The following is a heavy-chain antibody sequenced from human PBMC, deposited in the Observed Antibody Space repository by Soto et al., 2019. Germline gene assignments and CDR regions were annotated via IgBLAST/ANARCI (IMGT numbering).Heavy chain of an antibody. D-gene: IGHD6-13*01. CDR2: MNPNNGNT. J-gene: IGHJ4*02. CDR1: AYTFTSYD. CDR3: ARVSSWSCFDY. Sequence: ASVKVSCKAAAYTFTSYDINWVRQATGQDFEWMGWMNPNNGNTAYAQKFQGRVTMTRDTSTSTVYMELSSLRSEDTAVYYCARVSSWSCFDYWGQGTLVTVSS. V-gene: IGHV1-8*01.